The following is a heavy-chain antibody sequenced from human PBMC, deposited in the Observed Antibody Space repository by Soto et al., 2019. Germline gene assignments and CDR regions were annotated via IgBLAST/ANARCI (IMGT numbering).Heavy chain of an antibody. CDR1: GFSLNTDGMG. D-gene: IGHD5-12*01. V-gene: IGHV2-26*01. Sequence: QVTLKEAGPVLVKPTETLTLTCTVPGFSLNTDGMGVSWIRQPPGKALEWLAQIFSSDDKSYSASLKSRLSISKDSSGSQVVLSVTNMDPVDTATYYCARIRGYDSLVPVDYWGQGILVTVSS. CDR3: ARIRGYDSLVPVDY. CDR2: IFSSDDK. J-gene: IGHJ4*02.